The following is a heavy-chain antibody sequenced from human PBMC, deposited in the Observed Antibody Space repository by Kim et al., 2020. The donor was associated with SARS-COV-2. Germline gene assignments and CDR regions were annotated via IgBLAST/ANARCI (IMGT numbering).Heavy chain of an antibody. Sequence: GGSLRLSCAASGFTFSSYGMHWVRQAPGKGLEWVAVIWYDGSNKYYADSVKGRFTISRDNSKNTLYLQMNSLRAEDTAVYYCARAGYDSSGYYYPEDRYYYYYGMDVWGQGTTVTVSS. CDR2: IWYDGSNK. CDR1: GFTFSSYG. J-gene: IGHJ6*02. V-gene: IGHV3-33*01. D-gene: IGHD3-22*01. CDR3: ARAGYDSSGYYYPEDRYYYYYGMDV.